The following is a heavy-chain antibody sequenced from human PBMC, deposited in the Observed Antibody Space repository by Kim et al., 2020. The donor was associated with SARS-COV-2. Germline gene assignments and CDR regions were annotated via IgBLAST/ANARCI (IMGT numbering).Heavy chain of an antibody. Sequence: SETLSLTCTVSGSSISSSSYYWGWIRQPPGKGLEWIGSIYYSGSTYYNPSLKSRVTISVDTSKNQFSLKLSSVTAADTAVYYCARGYYYGSGTAFDIWGQGTMVTVSS. V-gene: IGHV4-39*01. CDR2: IYYSGST. CDR1: GSSISSSSYY. D-gene: IGHD3-10*01. CDR3: ARGYYYGSGTAFDI. J-gene: IGHJ3*02.